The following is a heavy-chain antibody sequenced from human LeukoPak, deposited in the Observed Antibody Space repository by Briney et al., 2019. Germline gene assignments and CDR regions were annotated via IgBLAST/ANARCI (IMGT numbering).Heavy chain of an antibody. D-gene: IGHD6-19*01. CDR3: ARRGSGWYFDY. V-gene: IGHV4-59*08. Sequence: SETLSLACTVSGGSISSYYWSWIRQPPGKGLEWIGYIYYSGSTNYNPSLKSRVTISVDTSKNQFSLKLSSVTAADTAVYYCARRGSGWYFDYWGQGTLVTVSS. CDR2: IYYSGST. J-gene: IGHJ4*02. CDR1: GGSISSYY.